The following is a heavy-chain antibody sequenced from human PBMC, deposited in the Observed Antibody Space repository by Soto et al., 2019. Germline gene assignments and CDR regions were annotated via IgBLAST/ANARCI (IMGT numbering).Heavy chain of an antibody. V-gene: IGHV3-7*05. CDR2: IKQDGSEK. D-gene: IGHD2-8*02. CDR1: GFTFSSYW. J-gene: IGHJ4*02. Sequence: EVQLVESGGGLVQPGGSLRLSCAASGFTFSSYWMSWVRQAPGKGLEWVANIKQDGSEKYYVDSVKGRFTISRDNAKNSLYLQMNSLRAEDTAVYYCAGVSPGSRWFMPRVPYYFDYLGQGTLVTVSS. CDR3: AGVSPGSRWFMPRVPYYFDY.